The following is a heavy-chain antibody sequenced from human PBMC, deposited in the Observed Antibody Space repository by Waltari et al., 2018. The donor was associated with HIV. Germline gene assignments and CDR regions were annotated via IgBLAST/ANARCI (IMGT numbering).Heavy chain of an antibody. CDR3: ARDMATFTGAYYFDT. D-gene: IGHD5-12*01. CDR2: ITSVSSFI. V-gene: IGHV3-21*01. Sequence: EVQLMESAGRLVKPGGSLRLSCAAAGSRFGSHSMSWVRQAPGKGLECVASITSVSSFITYSGSVKGRFTISRGNAENSLYLQMNSLRAEDTAVYYCARDMATFTGAYYFDTWGQGTLVTVSS. CDR1: GSRFGSHS. J-gene: IGHJ4*02.